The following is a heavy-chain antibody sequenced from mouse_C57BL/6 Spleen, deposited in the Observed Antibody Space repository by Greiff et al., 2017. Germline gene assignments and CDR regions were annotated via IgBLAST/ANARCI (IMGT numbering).Heavy chain of an antibody. CDR1: GFTFSSYA. CDR3: TRENYYGSSYVGVAY. Sequence: EVKLVESGAGLVKPGGSLKLSCAASGFTFSSYAMSWVRQTPEKRLEWVAYISSGGDYIYYADTVKGRFTISRDNARNTLYLQMSSLKSEDTAMYYCTRENYYGSSYVGVAYWGQGTLVTVSA. D-gene: IGHD1-1*01. J-gene: IGHJ3*01. CDR2: ISSGGDYI. V-gene: IGHV5-9-1*02.